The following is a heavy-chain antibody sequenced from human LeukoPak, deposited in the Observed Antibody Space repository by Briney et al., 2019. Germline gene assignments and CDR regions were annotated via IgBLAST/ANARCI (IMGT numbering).Heavy chain of an antibody. D-gene: IGHD1-26*01. Sequence: GGSLRLSCAVSGFTFSSYAMSWFRQAPGKGLEWISFIGVDGGSTNYADSVKGRFTISRDNSKNTLYLQMNSLRGEDTAVYYCAKGGWELLGGQGTLVTVSS. V-gene: IGHV3-23*01. CDR1: GFTFSSYA. J-gene: IGHJ4*02. CDR3: AKGGWELL. CDR2: IGVDGGST.